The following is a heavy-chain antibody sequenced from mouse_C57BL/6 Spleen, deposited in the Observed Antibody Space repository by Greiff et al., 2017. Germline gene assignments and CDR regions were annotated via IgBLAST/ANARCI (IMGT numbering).Heavy chain of an antibody. CDR3: ARSTVVPRYWYFEV. CDR2: IYPGDGDT. Sequence: QVQLQQSGAELVKPGASVKISCKASGYAFSRYWMNWLKQRPGKGLEWIGQIYPGDGDTTYNGQFKGKATMTADKSSSTAYMQLSSLTSEDSAVYFCARSTVVPRYWYFEVGGTGTTVTVSS. V-gene: IGHV1-80*01. D-gene: IGHD1-1*01. CDR1: GYAFSRYW. J-gene: IGHJ1*03.